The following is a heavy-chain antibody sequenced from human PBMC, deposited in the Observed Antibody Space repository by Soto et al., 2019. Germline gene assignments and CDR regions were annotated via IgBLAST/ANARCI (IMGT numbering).Heavy chain of an antibody. V-gene: IGHV3-7*01. J-gene: IGHJ5*02. CDR1: GFTFSTYW. CDR3: AREDWYRFDP. CDR2: MSLDGSNK. D-gene: IGHD3-9*01. Sequence: EVPLVESGGGLVHPGGSLRLSCVASGFTFSTYWMSWVRQAPGKGLEWVAYMSLDGSNKDYVDSVKGRFTISRDNARNSLYLQMNSLRAEDTAVYYCAREDWYRFDPWGQGTLVTVSS.